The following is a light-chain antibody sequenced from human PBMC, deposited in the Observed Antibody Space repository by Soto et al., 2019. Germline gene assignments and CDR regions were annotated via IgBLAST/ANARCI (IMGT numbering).Light chain of an antibody. J-gene: IGKJ2*01. CDR3: QQSYSFPHT. CDR2: AAS. Sequence: DIQMTQSPSSLSASVGDRVTITCRASQSTSNYLNWYQQKPGKAPKLLIFAASSLQSGVPLRFSGSGSGTDFTLTISSLQPEDFATYYCQQSYSFPHTFGQGTKLEIK. V-gene: IGKV1-39*01. CDR1: QSTSNY.